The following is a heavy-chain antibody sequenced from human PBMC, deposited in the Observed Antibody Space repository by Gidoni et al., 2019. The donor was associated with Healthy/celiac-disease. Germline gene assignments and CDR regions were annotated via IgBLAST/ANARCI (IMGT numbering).Heavy chain of an antibody. CDR2: IKQDGSEK. CDR3: ARGGDDYGVVGGMDWFDP. J-gene: IGHJ5*02. D-gene: IGHD4-17*01. Sequence: EVQLVESGGGLVQPGGSLRLSCAASGFTFSSYWMSWVRQAPGKGLEWVANIKQDGSEKYYVDSVKGRFTISRDNAKNSLYLQMNSLRAEDTAVYYCARGGDDYGVVGGMDWFDPWGQGTLVTVSS. V-gene: IGHV3-7*01. CDR1: GFTFSSYW.